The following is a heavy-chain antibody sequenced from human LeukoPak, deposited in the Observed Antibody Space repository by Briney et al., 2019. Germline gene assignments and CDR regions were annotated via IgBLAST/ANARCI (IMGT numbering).Heavy chain of an antibody. D-gene: IGHD1-1*01. V-gene: IGHV1-18*01. CDR2: ISVYNGNT. CDR1: GYTFSNYG. J-gene: IGHJ3*02. CDR3: ARDKMGTDAFDI. Sequence: ASVKVSCKASGYTFSNYGITWVRQAPGQGLEWMGWISVYNGNTNYAQKLQGRVTMTTDTSTSTAYMELRSLRSDDTAVYYCARDKMGTDAFDIWGQGTMVTVSS.